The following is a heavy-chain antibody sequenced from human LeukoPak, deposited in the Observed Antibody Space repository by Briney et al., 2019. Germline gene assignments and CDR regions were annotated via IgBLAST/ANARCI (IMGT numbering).Heavy chain of an antibody. Sequence: SETLSLTCTVSGGSISSYYWSWIRQPPGKGLEWIGYIYYSGSTNYNPSLKSRVTISVDTSKNQFSLKLSSVTAADTAVYYCASDRIEVDAFDIWGQGTMVTVSS. V-gene: IGHV4-59*08. CDR3: ASDRIEVDAFDI. D-gene: IGHD2-15*01. J-gene: IGHJ3*02. CDR1: GGSISSYY. CDR2: IYYSGST.